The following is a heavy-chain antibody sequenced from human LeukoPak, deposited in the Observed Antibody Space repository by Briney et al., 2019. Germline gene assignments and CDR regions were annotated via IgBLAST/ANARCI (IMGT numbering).Heavy chain of an antibody. CDR3: ARHDNDDDFDY. V-gene: IGHV7-4-1*02. CDR1: GNSISNYA. CDR2: INMYTANP. J-gene: IGHJ4*02. D-gene: IGHD3-16*01. Sequence: ASVTVSCKASGNSISNYAVSWLRQAPGQGLEWMGWINMYTANPAYAQGFTERFVFSLDTSVTTAYLQISNLKTEDTAVYYCARHDNDDDFDYWGQGTLVTVSS.